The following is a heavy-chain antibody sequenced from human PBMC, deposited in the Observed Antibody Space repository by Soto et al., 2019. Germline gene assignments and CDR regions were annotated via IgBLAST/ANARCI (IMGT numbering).Heavy chain of an antibody. D-gene: IGHD2-21*01. V-gene: IGHV2-5*01. Sequence: QITLKESGPTLVRPTQTLTLTCTFSGFSLSTSGLGVGWIRQPPGKALEWLALIYWNDDKRYSPSLKARLTITKDTSKNQVVLTMTNMDPVDTATYYCAKDRVNHNSVWDPFDIWGQGTMVTVSS. CDR1: GFSLSTSGLG. CDR2: IYWNDDK. CDR3: AKDRVNHNSVWDPFDI. J-gene: IGHJ3*02.